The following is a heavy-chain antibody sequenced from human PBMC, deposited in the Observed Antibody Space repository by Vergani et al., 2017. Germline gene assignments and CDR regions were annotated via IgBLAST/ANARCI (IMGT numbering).Heavy chain of an antibody. CDR3: AGDTHSWQRADR. J-gene: IGHJ5*02. CDR2: IHYRENN. D-gene: IGHD6-13*01. CDR1: FNSIRNLY. Sequence: QVQLQESGPGLVKSSETLSLTCSVSFNSIRNLYCNWIRQPPGKGLGWLGSIHYRENNNYNPSLKTRVTISVDTSKNQFSLTLTSVTAADTAVYYCAGDTHSWQRADRWGQGLLVSVSS. V-gene: IGHV4-59*11.